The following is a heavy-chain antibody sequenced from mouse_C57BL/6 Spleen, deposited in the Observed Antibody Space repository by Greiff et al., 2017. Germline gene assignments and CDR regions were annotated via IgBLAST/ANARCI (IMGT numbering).Heavy chain of an antibody. CDR2: IYPGDGDT. Sequence: QVQLKESGPELVKPGASVKISCKASGYAFSSSWMNWVKQRPGKGLEWIGRIYPGDGDTNYNGKFKGKATLTADKSSSTAYMQLSSLTSEDSAVYFCASNWDGDYWGQGTTLTVSS. J-gene: IGHJ2*01. D-gene: IGHD4-1*01. CDR3: ASNWDGDY. V-gene: IGHV1-82*01. CDR1: GYAFSSSW.